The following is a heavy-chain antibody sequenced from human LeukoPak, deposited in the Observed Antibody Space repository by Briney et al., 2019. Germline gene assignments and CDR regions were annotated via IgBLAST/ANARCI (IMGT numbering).Heavy chain of an antibody. CDR1: GGSFSGYY. Sequence: SETLSLTCAVYGGSFSGYYWSWIRQPPGKGLEWIGEINHSGSTNYNPSLKSRVTISVDTSKNQFSLKLSSVTAADTAVYYCARPSMRAARPFDYWGQGTLVTVSS. D-gene: IGHD6-6*01. J-gene: IGHJ4*02. CDR2: INHSGST. CDR3: ARPSMRAARPFDY. V-gene: IGHV4-34*01.